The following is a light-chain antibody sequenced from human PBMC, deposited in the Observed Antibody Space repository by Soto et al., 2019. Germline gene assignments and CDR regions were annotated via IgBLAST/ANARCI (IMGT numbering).Light chain of an antibody. CDR3: QQLYSYPYT. Sequence: IQLTQSQSSLSASVGDRVTITCRASQGISSYLAWYQQKPGKALKLLIYAASTLQSGVPSRFSGSGSGTDFTLTISSLQPEDFGTYYCQQLYSYPYTFGQGTKLEIK. CDR2: AAS. V-gene: IGKV1-9*01. CDR1: QGISSY. J-gene: IGKJ2*01.